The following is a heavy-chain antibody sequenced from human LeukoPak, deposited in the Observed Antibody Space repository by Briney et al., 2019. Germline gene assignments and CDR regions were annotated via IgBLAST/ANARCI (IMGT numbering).Heavy chain of an antibody. D-gene: IGHD2-2*01. Sequence: GGSLRLSCAASGFTFSSYGMHWVRQAPGKGLEWVAVISYDGSNKYYADSVKGRFAISRDNSKNTLYLQMNSLRAEDTVVYYCANRLVPAAIAPPFDYWGQGTLVTVSS. V-gene: IGHV3-30*18. CDR1: GFTFSSYG. J-gene: IGHJ4*02. CDR3: ANRLVPAAIAPPFDY. CDR2: ISYDGSNK.